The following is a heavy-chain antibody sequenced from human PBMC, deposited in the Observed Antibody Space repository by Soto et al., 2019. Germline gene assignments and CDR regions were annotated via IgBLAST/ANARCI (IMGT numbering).Heavy chain of an antibody. D-gene: IGHD3-10*01. CDR1: GFTFSSLW. J-gene: IGHJ4*02. CDR2: IKPDGSDQ. Sequence: EVQLVESGGGLVLPGGSLRLSCAASGFTFSSLWMSWVRQAPGKGLEWVANIKPDGSDQYYVDSVKGRFTISRDNARNSLYLQMNSLRGDDTAVYYCTRDGGSDYFDFWGQGTLVTVSA. V-gene: IGHV3-7*01. CDR3: TRDGGSDYFDF.